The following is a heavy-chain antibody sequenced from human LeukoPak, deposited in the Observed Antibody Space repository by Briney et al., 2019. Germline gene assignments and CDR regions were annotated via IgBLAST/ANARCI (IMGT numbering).Heavy chain of an antibody. CDR2: ISGSGDNT. CDR3: ARGRGGDYVPSRFDY. D-gene: IGHD4-17*01. Sequence: GGSLRLPCSGSGFALSGFAMGWVRQAPGKGLEWVSSISGSGDNTYYADSVDGRFIVSRDNTKNTLYLQMNSLRAEDTALYYCARGRGGDYVPSRFDYWGQGTLVTVSS. V-gene: IGHV3-23*01. CDR1: GFALSGFA. J-gene: IGHJ4*02.